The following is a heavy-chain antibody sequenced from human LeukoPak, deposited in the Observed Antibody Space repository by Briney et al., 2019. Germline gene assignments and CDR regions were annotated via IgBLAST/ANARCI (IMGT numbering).Heavy chain of an antibody. V-gene: IGHV4-34*01. CDR1: GGSFSGYY. CDR2: INHSGST. J-gene: IGHJ6*02. CDR3: ARGLYDSSGYYFYYYYGMDV. Sequence: SETLSLTCAVYGGSFSGYYWSWIRQPPGKGLEWIGEINHSGSTNYNPSLKSRVTISVDTSKNQFSLKLSSVTAADTAVYYCARGLYDSSGYYFYYYYGMDVWGQGTTVTVSS. D-gene: IGHD3-22*01.